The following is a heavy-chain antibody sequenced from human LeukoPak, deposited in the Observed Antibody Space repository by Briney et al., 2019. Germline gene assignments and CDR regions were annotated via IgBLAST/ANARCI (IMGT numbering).Heavy chain of an antibody. V-gene: IGHV4-61*08. CDR2: VYYSGST. J-gene: IGHJ4*02. CDR3: ARRNRSGSYDY. CDR1: GGSVSSGAYH. Sequence: SETLSLTCTVSGGSVSSGAYHWSWIRQPPGKGLEWIGYVYYSGSTKYNPSLKSRVTISVDTSKNQFPLKLSSVTAADTAVYYCARRNRSGSYDYWGQGTLVTVSS. D-gene: IGHD3-10*01.